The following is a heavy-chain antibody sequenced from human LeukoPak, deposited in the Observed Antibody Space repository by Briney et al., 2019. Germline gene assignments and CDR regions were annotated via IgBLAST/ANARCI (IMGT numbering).Heavy chain of an antibody. CDR1: GFTFSNYW. Sequence: GGSLRLSCAASGFTFSNYWMSWVRQAPGKGLEWVSAISGSGGSTYYADSVKGRFTISRDNSKNTLYLQMNSLRAEDTAVYYCAKEDYDSSGYYPHQNDYWGQGTLVTVSS. J-gene: IGHJ4*02. D-gene: IGHD3-22*01. CDR2: ISGSGGST. CDR3: AKEDYDSSGYYPHQNDY. V-gene: IGHV3-23*01.